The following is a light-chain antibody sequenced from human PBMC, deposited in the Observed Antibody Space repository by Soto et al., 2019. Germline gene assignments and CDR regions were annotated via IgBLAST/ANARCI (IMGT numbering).Light chain of an antibody. CDR2: GAS. V-gene: IGKV3-20*01. J-gene: IGKJ1*01. CDR1: QSVSSSY. CDR3: QQYVSSPWT. Sequence: NVLTQSPGTLSLSPGERATLSCRASQSVSSSYLAWYQQKPGQAPRLLIFGASSRATGIPDRFSGSGSGTDFTLTISRLEPEDFAVYYCQQYVSSPWTFGQGTKVDIK.